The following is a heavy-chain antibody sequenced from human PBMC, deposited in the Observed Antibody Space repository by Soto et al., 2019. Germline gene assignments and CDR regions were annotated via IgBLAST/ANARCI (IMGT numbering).Heavy chain of an antibody. CDR1: GYTFTSYY. CDR2: IEPSGGSK. Sequence: ASVKVSCKASGYTFTSYYMHWVRQAPGQGLEWMGVIEPSGGSKSFTQKFQDRITVTRDTSTSTVYMELSSLISEDTAVYYCARSTMTFYYLDFWGRGTLVTVSS. J-gene: IGHJ4*02. CDR3: ARSTMTFYYLDF. D-gene: IGHD4-17*01. V-gene: IGHV1-46*01.